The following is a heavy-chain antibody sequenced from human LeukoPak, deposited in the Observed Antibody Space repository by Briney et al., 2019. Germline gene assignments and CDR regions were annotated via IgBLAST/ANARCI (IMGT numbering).Heavy chain of an antibody. J-gene: IGHJ4*02. CDR1: GFTFSSYW. V-gene: IGHV3-30*18. Sequence: GGSLRLSCAASGFTFSSYWMSWVRQAPGKGLEWVAVISYDGSNKYYADSVKGRFTISRDNSKNTLYLQMNSLRAEDTAVYYCAKALNVAMVRGVITRDFDYWGQGTLVTVSS. CDR2: ISYDGSNK. CDR3: AKALNVAMVRGVITRDFDY. D-gene: IGHD3-10*01.